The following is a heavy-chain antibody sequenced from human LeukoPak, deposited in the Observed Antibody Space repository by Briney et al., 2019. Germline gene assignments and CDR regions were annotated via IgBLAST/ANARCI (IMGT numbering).Heavy chain of an antibody. Sequence: ASVKVPCKASGYTFTSHGISWVRQAPGQRPEGMGWISSYNGNTNYEQKLQGRVTMTTATSTSTAYMELRSVRSDDTAVYYCARAGSYGYYYYYYMDVWGKGTTVTVSS. J-gene: IGHJ6*03. V-gene: IGHV1-18*01. CDR3: ARAGSYGYYYYYYMDV. CDR1: GYTFTSHG. D-gene: IGHD5-18*01. CDR2: ISSYNGNT.